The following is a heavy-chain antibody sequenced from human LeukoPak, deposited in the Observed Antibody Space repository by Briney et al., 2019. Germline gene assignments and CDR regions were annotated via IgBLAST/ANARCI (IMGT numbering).Heavy chain of an antibody. CDR3: AEHSSGYYLR. Sequence: SETLSLTCAVHGGSFSGYYWSWIRQPPGKGLEWIGEINHSGSTNYNPSLKSRVTISVDTSKNQSSLKLSSVTAEDTAVYYFAEHSSGYYLRWGQGTLVTVSS. D-gene: IGHD3-22*01. V-gene: IGHV4-34*01. J-gene: IGHJ4*02. CDR1: GGSFSGYY. CDR2: INHSGST.